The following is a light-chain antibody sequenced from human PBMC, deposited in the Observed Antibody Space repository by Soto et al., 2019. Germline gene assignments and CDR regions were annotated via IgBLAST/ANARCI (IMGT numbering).Light chain of an antibody. CDR1: QSVSSSY. J-gene: IGKJ2*01. Sequence: EIVLTQSPDTLSSSPGERATLSCRASQSVSSSYLAWYQQKPGQAPRLLIFVTSVRATGIPDRFRGSGSGTDFTLTISRLEPEDFALYYCQQFGASEYTFGQGTKLEIK. CDR3: QQFGASEYT. V-gene: IGKV3-20*01. CDR2: VTS.